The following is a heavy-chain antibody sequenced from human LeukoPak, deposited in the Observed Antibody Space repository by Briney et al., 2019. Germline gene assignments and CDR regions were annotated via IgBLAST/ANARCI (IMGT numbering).Heavy chain of an antibody. J-gene: IGHJ2*01. D-gene: IGHD1-1*01. Sequence: GGSLRLSCAASEFTLRTYWMSWVRQAPGKGLEWVANIKQDGSEKYYVDSVKGRFTISRDNSKNTLYLQMNSLRAEDTAVYYCAKAFLDYWYFDLWGRGTLVTVSS. CDR2: IKQDGSEK. V-gene: IGHV3-7*03. CDR3: AKAFLDYWYFDL. CDR1: EFTLRTYW.